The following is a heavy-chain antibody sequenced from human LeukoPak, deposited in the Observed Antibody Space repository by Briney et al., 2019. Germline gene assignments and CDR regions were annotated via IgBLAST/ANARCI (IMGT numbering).Heavy chain of an antibody. J-gene: IGHJ4*02. V-gene: IGHV3-23*01. Sequence: GGSLRLSCAASGFAFSNQAMGWVRQAPGKGLEWVSVISDSGSITYYADSVKGRFTISRDNSKNTLFLQMNSLRAEDTAVCYCAKDARRTSGWYFFDYWGQGTLVTVSS. CDR3: AKDARRTSGWYFFDY. D-gene: IGHD6-19*01. CDR1: GFAFSNQA. CDR2: ISDSGSIT.